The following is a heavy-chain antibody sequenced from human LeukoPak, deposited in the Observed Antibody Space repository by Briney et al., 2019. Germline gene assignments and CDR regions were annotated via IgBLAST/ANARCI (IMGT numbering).Heavy chain of an antibody. CDR3: ARRRYSGSYPVWTFDY. CDR2: IYYSGST. CDR1: GGSMTSYY. Sequence: SETLSLTCTVSGGSMTSYYWGWIRQPPGKGLEWIGTIYYSGSTYYNPSLKSRVTISVDTSKNQFSLKLNSVTAADTAVYYCARRRYSGSYPVWTFDYWGQGTLVTVSS. V-gene: IGHV4-39*01. D-gene: IGHD1-26*01. J-gene: IGHJ4*02.